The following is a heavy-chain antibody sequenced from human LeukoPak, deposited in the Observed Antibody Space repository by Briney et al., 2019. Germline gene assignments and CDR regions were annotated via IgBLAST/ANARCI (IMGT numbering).Heavy chain of an antibody. V-gene: IGHV1-8*01. CDR3: ARVFPYDSSGYSNFDY. Sequence: GASVKVSCKASGYTFTRYDINWVRQATGQGLEWMGWMNPNSGNTGYAQKFQGRVTMTRNTSISTAYMELGSLRSEDTAVYYCARVFPYDSSGYSNFDYWGQGTLVTVSS. CDR2: MNPNSGNT. J-gene: IGHJ4*02. D-gene: IGHD3-22*01. CDR1: GYTFTRYD.